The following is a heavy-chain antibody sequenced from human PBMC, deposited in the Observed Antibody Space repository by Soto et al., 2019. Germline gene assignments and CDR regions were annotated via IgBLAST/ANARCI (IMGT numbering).Heavy chain of an antibody. CDR1: GFTFSSYS. CDR2: ISSSSSTI. CDR3: ARGGGGSGSLWTKAKNDAFDI. V-gene: IGHV3-48*01. J-gene: IGHJ3*02. D-gene: IGHD3-10*01. Sequence: GGSLRLSCAASGFTFSSYSMNWVRQAPGKGLEWVSYISSSSSTIYYADSVKGRFTISRDNAKNSLYLQMNSLRAEDTGVYYCARGGGGSGSLWTKAKNDAFDIWGQGTMVTVSS.